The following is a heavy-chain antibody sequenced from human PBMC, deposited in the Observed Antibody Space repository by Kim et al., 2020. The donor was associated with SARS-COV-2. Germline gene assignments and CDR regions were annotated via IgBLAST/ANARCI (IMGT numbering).Heavy chain of an antibody. CDR3: ARTLSIAAAGTHFDY. Sequence: SETLSLTCAVYGGSFSGYYWSWIRQPPGKGLEWIGEINHSGSTNYNPSLKSRVTISVDTSKNQFSLKLSSVTAADTAVYYCARTLSIAAAGTHFDYWGQGTLVTVSS. CDR2: INHSGST. CDR1: GGSFSGYY. J-gene: IGHJ4*02. D-gene: IGHD6-13*01. V-gene: IGHV4-34*01.